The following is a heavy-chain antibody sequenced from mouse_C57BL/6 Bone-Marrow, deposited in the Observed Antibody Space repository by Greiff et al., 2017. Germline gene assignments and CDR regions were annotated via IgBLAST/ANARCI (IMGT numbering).Heavy chain of an antibody. V-gene: IGHV1-15*01. CDR2: IDPETGGT. J-gene: IGHJ2*01. CDR3: TRWETGTRYFDY. CDR1: GYTFTDYE. D-gene: IGHD4-1*01. Sequence: QVQLKQSGAELVRPGASVTLSCKASGYTFTDYEMHWVKQTPVHGLEWIGAIDPETGGTAYNQKFKGKAILTADKSSSTAYMELRSLTSEDSAVYYCTRWETGTRYFDYWGQGTTLTVSS.